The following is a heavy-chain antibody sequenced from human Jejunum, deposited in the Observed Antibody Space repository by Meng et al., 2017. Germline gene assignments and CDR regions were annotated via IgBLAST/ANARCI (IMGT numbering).Heavy chain of an antibody. J-gene: IGHJ5*02. CDR3: AGTPDFGSGAYYTLYWFDR. D-gene: IGHD3-10*01. CDR1: GGSIRGFS. V-gene: IGHV4-4*07. CDR2: IYNNGNT. Sequence: SETLSLTCTVSGGSIRGFSLTLIRQPAGKGLEWIGRIYNNGNTNYNPSFKSRVTMSIEPSKNQVSLKLASVTAADTAMYCCAGTPDFGSGAYYTLYWFDRWGQGTLVTVSS.